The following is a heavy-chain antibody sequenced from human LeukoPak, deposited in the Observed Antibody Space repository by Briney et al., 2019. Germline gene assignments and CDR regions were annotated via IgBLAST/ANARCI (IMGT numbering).Heavy chain of an antibody. CDR2: IYYSGST. V-gene: IGHV4-59*08. J-gene: IGHJ3*02. CDR1: GGSISSYY. CDR3: ARHGYDILTGLI. Sequence: PSETLSLTCTVSGGSISSYYWSWIRQPPGKGLEWIGYIYYSGSTNYNPSLKSRVTISVDTSKNQFSLKLSSVTAADTAVYYCARHGYDILTGLIWGQGTMVTASS. D-gene: IGHD3-9*01.